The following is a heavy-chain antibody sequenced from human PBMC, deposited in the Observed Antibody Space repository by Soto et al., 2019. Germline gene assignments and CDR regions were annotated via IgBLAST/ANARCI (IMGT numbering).Heavy chain of an antibody. D-gene: IGHD3-10*01. V-gene: IGHV4-59*01. Sequence: SETLSLTCDVSGASISSYYWSWIRQPPGKGLEWIGYIYYSGNTNYNPSLKSRVTMSVDTSKNQFSLNLTSVTAADTAVYFCARASXGSGNYYAPYYFYAMDVWGHGTTVTVSS. CDR3: ARASXGSGNYYAPYYFYAMDV. CDR2: IYYSGNT. CDR1: GASISSYY. J-gene: IGHJ6*02.